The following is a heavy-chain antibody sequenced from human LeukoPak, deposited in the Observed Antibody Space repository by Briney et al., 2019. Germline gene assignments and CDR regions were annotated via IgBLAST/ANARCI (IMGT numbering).Heavy chain of an antibody. V-gene: IGHV1-69*13. CDR1: GGTFSSYA. D-gene: IGHD3-10*01. J-gene: IGHJ6*02. Sequence: SVKVSCKASGGTFSSYAISWVRQAPGQGLEWMGGIIPIFGTANYAQKFQGRVTITADESTSTAYMELSSLRSEDTAVYYCARAHITMVRGVTSPNYYGMDVWGQGTTVTVSS. CDR3: ARAHITMVRGVTSPNYYGMDV. CDR2: IIPIFGTA.